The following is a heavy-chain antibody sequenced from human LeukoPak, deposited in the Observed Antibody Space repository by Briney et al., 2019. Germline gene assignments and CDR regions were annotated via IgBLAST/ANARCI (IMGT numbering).Heavy chain of an antibody. Sequence: PGGSLRLSCTASGFTFGDYAMSWVRQAPGKGLERVGFIRSKAYGGTTEYAASVKGRFTISRDDSKSIAYLQMNSLKTEDTAVYYCTRAHPSLWFGELLFDYWGQGTLVTVSS. D-gene: IGHD3-10*01. CDR3: TRAHPSLWFGELLFDY. CDR2: IRSKAYGGTT. V-gene: IGHV3-49*04. J-gene: IGHJ4*02. CDR1: GFTFGDYA.